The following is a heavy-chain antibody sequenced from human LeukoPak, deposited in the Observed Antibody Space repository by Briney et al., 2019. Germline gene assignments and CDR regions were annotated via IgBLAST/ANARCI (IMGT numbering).Heavy chain of an antibody. D-gene: IGHD3-10*01. CDR3: AKDRTYGSGRNWFDP. Sequence: QAGGSLRLSCAASGFTFTAYGMNWVRQAPGKGLEWVSAISGGGVSTYYADSVKGRFTISRDNSKNTLYLQMNSLRAEDTAVYYCAKDRTYGSGRNWFDPWGQGTLVTVSS. J-gene: IGHJ5*02. CDR1: GFTFTAYG. V-gene: IGHV3-23*01. CDR2: ISGGGVST.